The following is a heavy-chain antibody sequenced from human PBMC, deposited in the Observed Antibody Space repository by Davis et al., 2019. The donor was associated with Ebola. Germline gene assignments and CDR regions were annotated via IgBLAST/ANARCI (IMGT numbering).Heavy chain of an antibody. D-gene: IGHD2/OR15-2a*01. V-gene: IGHV3-23*01. J-gene: IGHJ6*02. CDR1: GFTFEDYA. Sequence: PGGSLRLSCAASGFTFEDYAMGWVRQIPGRGLECVSVISNLALKTFYSDSVQGRFIISRDNSKSIVSLQMNNLRVDDTAIYYCADPLSSIWGQGTTVTVPS. CDR2: ISNLALKT. CDR3: ADPLSSI.